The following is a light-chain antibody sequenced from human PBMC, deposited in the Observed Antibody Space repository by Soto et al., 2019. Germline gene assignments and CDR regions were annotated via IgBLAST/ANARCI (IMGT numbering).Light chain of an antibody. V-gene: IGKV1-9*01. Sequence: DIPLTQSPSFLSASVGDRVTITCRASQGISSYLAWYQQKPGTAPKLLIHAASTLQGGVPSRFSGSGSGTEATLTISSLQPEDCATYYCLEHYSYPWTFGQGTKVEVK. CDR2: AAS. CDR3: LEHYSYPWT. J-gene: IGKJ1*01. CDR1: QGISSY.